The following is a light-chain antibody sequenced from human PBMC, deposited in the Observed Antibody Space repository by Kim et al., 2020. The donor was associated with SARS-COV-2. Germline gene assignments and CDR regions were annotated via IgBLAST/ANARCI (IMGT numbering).Light chain of an antibody. CDR1: QSGSSNY. CDR3: QQYSSSPAT. V-gene: IGKV3-20*01. J-gene: IGKJ1*01. Sequence: SPSERATRSCRASQSGSSNYLAWYQQKPGQAPRLLIYGASSRATGIPDRFSGSGSGTDFTLTITRLEPEDFAVYYCQQYSSSPATFGQGTKVDIK. CDR2: GAS.